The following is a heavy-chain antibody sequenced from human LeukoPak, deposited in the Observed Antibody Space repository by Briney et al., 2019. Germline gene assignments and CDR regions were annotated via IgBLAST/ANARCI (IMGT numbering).Heavy chain of an antibody. CDR3: ARARNYYDSTDYYYEGDAFDI. Sequence: SETLSLTCTVSGGSISSYYWSWIRQPAGKGLEWIGRIYTSGSTNYNPSLKSRVIISADTSKNRFSLRLTSVTAADTAVYYCARARNYYDSTDYYYEGDAFDIWGQGTMVTVSS. V-gene: IGHV4-4*07. CDR1: GGSISSYY. D-gene: IGHD3-22*01. J-gene: IGHJ3*02. CDR2: IYTSGST.